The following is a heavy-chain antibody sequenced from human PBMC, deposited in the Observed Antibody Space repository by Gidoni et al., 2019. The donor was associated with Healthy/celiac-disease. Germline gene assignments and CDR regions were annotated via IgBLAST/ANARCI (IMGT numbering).Heavy chain of an antibody. Sequence: QVQLVESGGGVVQPGRSLRLSCAASGFTLRSYGMHWVRQAPGKGLEWVAVISYDGSNKYYADSVKGRFTISRDNSKNTLYLQMNSLRAEDTAVYYCAKDNWPYYYGMDVWGQGTTVTVSS. D-gene: IGHD1-20*01. CDR2: ISYDGSNK. CDR1: GFTLRSYG. V-gene: IGHV3-30*18. CDR3: AKDNWPYYYGMDV. J-gene: IGHJ6*02.